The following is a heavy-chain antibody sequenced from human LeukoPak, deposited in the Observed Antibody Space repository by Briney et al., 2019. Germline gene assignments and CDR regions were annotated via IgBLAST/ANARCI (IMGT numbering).Heavy chain of an antibody. Sequence: SSETLSLTCNVSGGSVSSSGYYWGWIRQTPGKGLEWLGSVYYSGSTYLKPSLKSRVTISVDSSKSELSLKVSSVTAADTGVYYCARVRHDPLEYGYYMDVWGKGTTVTVSS. V-gene: IGHV4-39*07. J-gene: IGHJ6*03. CDR2: VYYSGST. CDR3: ARVRHDPLEYGYYMDV. CDR1: GGSVSSSGYY. D-gene: IGHD3-3*01.